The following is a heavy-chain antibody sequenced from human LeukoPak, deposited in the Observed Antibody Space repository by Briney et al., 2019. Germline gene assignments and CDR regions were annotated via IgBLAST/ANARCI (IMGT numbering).Heavy chain of an antibody. Sequence: PSETLSLTCTVSGGSISSGGYYCSWIRQHPGKGLEWIGYIYYSGSTYYNPSLKSRVTISVDTSKNQFSLKLSSVTAADTAVYYCASEGYCSGGSCYRSDYWGQGTLVTVSS. CDR3: ASEGYCSGGSCYRSDY. CDR2: IYYSGST. CDR1: GGSISSGGYY. D-gene: IGHD2-15*01. V-gene: IGHV4-31*03. J-gene: IGHJ4*02.